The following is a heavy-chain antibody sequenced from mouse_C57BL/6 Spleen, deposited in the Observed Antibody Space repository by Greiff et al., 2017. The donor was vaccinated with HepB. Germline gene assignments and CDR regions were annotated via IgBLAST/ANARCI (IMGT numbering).Heavy chain of an antibody. CDR1: GYTFTDYY. V-gene: IGHV1-26*01. J-gene: IGHJ2*01. Sequence: EVQLHHSEPELVKPGASVKISCKASGYTFTDYYMNWVKQSHGKSLEWIGDINPNNGGTSYNQKFKGKATLTVDKSSSTAYMELRSLTSEDSAVYYCARGLPFDYWGQGTTLTVSS. D-gene: IGHD2-2*01. CDR2: INPNNGGT. CDR3: ARGLPFDY.